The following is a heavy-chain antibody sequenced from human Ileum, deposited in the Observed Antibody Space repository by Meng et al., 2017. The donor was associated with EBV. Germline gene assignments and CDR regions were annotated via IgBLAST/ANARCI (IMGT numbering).Heavy chain of an antibody. J-gene: IGHJ4*02. Sequence: QGQLVQSGAEVKNPGASVKVSCKASGYAFTSYILHWVRQAPGQRLEWMGWINVGVGYTKYSQKFQGRVTISSDTSATTGYMELSSLRSEDTAVYYCVRGPPVGVPGPGDYWGQGTLVTVFS. D-gene: IGHD2-21*01. CDR2: INVGVGYT. CDR3: VRGPPVGVPGPGDY. V-gene: IGHV1-3*01. CDR1: GYAFTSYI.